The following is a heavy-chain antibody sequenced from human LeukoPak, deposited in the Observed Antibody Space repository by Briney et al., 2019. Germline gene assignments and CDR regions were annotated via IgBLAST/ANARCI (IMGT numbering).Heavy chain of an antibody. CDR3: AKTNYYGSGSYLAPPNY. CDR2: ISGSGGST. J-gene: IGHJ4*02. D-gene: IGHD3-10*01. V-gene: IGHV3-23*01. CDR1: GFTFSSYA. Sequence: GGSLRLSCAASGFTFSSYAMSWVRQAPGKGLEWVSAISGSGGSTYYADSVKGRFTISRDNSKNTLYLQMNSLRAEDTAVYYCAKTNYYGSGSYLAPPNYWGQGTLVTVSS.